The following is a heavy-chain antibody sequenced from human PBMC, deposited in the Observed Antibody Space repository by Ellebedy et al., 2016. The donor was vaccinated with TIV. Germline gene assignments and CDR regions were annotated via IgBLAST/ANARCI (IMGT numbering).Heavy chain of an antibody. V-gene: IGHV3-30*18. CDR1: GFTFSSYD. CDR2: ISYDANNK. J-gene: IGHJ4*02. CDR3: AKVTVGFCNHPFCFYLDD. Sequence: GESLKISCAASGFTFSSYDMHWVRPAPGKGLEWVALISYDANNKYYADSVKGRFTISRDNSKNTLYLQMNTLRPEDTAVYYCAKVTVGFCNHPFCFYLDDWGQGTLVSVSS. D-gene: IGHD2-2*03.